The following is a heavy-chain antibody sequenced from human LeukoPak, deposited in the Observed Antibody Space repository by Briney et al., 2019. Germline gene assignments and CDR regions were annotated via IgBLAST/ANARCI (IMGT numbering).Heavy chain of an antibody. CDR2: IYTSGST. D-gene: IGHD4-23*01. J-gene: IGHJ2*01. CDR1: GGSISSYY. Sequence: SETLSLTXTVSGGSISSYYWSWIRQPAGKGLEWIGRIYTSGSTNYNPSLKSRVTMSVDTSKDQFSLKLSSVTAADTAVYYCARRTVVTQYWYFDLWGRGTLVTVSS. V-gene: IGHV4-4*07. CDR3: ARRTVVTQYWYFDL.